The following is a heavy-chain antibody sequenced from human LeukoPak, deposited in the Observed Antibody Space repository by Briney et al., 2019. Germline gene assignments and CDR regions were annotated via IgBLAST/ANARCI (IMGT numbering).Heavy chain of an antibody. Sequence: SETLSLTCSASGGTLSSYYLSWIRQPPGEGLEWIGYVSNGGSTSYNPSLKSRVTISVDTSKNQLSLKLSSVTAADTAVYHCVRLQPNTGEWAFDIWGQGTMVSVSS. V-gene: IGHV4-59*01. CDR2: VSNGGST. CDR1: GGTLSSYY. J-gene: IGHJ3*02. D-gene: IGHD1-1*01. CDR3: VRLQPNTGEWAFDI.